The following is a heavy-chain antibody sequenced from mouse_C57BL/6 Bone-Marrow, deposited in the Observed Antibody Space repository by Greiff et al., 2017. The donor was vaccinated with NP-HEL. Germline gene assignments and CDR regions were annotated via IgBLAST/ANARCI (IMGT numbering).Heavy chain of an antibody. CDR3: ARIGLRRGVYAMDY. CDR1: GFSLTSYA. CDR2: IWTGGGT. Sequence: VHLVESGPGLVAPSQSLSITCTVSGFSLTSYAISWVRQPPGKGLEWLGVIWTGGGTNYNSALKSRLSISKDNSKSQVFLKMNSLQTDDTARYYCARIGLRRGVYAMDYWGQGTSVTVSS. V-gene: IGHV2-9-1*01. D-gene: IGHD2-4*01. J-gene: IGHJ4*01.